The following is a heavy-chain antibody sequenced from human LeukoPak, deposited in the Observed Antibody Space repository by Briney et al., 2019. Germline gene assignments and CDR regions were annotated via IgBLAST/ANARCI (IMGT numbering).Heavy chain of an antibody. Sequence: GESLKISCKGSGYSFTSYWIGWVRQMPGKGLAWMGIIYPGDSDTRYSPSFQGQVTISADKSISTAYLQWSSLKASDTAMHYCARRLSSIATNGAFDFWGQGTLVTVSS. V-gene: IGHV5-51*01. CDR3: ARRLSSIATNGAFDF. D-gene: IGHD2-8*01. J-gene: IGHJ4*02. CDR1: GYSFTSYW. CDR2: IYPGDSDT.